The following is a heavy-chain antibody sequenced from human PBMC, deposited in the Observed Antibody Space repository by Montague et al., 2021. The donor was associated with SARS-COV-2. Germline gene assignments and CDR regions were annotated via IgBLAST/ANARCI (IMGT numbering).Heavy chain of an antibody. V-gene: IGHV4-59*01. CDR2: IYYSGST. Sequence: SETLSLTCTVSGGSISSYYWSWIRQPPGKGLEWIGYIYYSGSTNXNPSLKSQVTISVDTSKNQFSLKLSSVTAADTAVYYCARGNTWEGYSYGFDYWGQGTLVTVSS. D-gene: IGHD5-18*01. CDR3: ARGNTWEGYSYGFDY. CDR1: GGSISSYY. J-gene: IGHJ4*02.